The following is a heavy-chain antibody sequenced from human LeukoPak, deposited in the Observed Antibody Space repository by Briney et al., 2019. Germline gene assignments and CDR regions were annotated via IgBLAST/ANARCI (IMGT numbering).Heavy chain of an antibody. V-gene: IGHV3-74*01. Sequence: GGSLRLSCAVSGFTYKLYWMHWVRQAPGKGPVWVSRINDDGSDTTYADSVKGRFTISRDDAKNMLFLQMNSLRAEDTAVYYCVRGGPSTWSWGQGTLVTVSS. J-gene: IGHJ5*02. CDR1: GFTYKLYW. D-gene: IGHD2-15*01. CDR2: INDDGSDT. CDR3: VRGGPSTWS.